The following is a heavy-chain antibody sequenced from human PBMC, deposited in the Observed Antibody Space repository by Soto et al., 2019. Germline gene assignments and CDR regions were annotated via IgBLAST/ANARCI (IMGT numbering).Heavy chain of an antibody. Sequence: QVQLVQSGAEVKKPGASVKVSCKASGYTFTSYGISWVRQAPGQGLEWMGWISAYNGNTNYAQKHQGRVTMTTDTSTSTAYMELRRLRSDDTAVYYCARDVGIIHVTSDAFDIWGQGTMVTVSS. CDR2: ISAYNGNT. J-gene: IGHJ3*02. CDR1: GYTFTSYG. V-gene: IGHV1-18*01. D-gene: IGHD3-16*01. CDR3: ARDVGIIHVTSDAFDI.